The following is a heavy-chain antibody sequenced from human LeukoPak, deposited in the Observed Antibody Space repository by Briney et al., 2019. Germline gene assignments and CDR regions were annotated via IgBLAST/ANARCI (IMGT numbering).Heavy chain of an antibody. D-gene: IGHD3-22*01. CDR1: GGSISSYH. V-gene: IGHV4-59*08. Sequence: KPSEPLSLTCTVSGGSISSYHWNWIRQPPGKGLEWIGYIHYSGSTDYNPALKSRVTISVDTSKHQLSLKLSSVTAADTAVYYCARQGPGGYYDSSGYYVLYWYFDLWGRGTLVTVSS. CDR3: ARQGPGGYYDSSGYYVLYWYFDL. J-gene: IGHJ2*01. CDR2: IHYSGST.